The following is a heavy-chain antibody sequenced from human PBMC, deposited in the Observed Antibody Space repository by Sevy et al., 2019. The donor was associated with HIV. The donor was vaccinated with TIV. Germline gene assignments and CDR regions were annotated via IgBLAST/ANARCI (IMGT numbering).Heavy chain of an antibody. D-gene: IGHD3-16*02. Sequence: GGSLRLSCAASGFTFSSYAMHWVRQAPGKGLEWVAVISYDGSNKYYTDSVKGRFTISRDNSKNTLYLQMNSLRAEDTAVYYCAREGRLGELSRYFDYWGQGTLVTVSS. CDR3: AREGRLGELSRYFDY. J-gene: IGHJ4*02. CDR2: ISYDGSNK. V-gene: IGHV3-30-3*01. CDR1: GFTFSSYA.